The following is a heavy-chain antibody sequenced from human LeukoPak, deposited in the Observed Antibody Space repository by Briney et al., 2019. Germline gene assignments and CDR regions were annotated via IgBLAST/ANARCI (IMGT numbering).Heavy chain of an antibody. D-gene: IGHD3-3*01. CDR1: GGSISSSSYY. V-gene: IGHV4-39*01. CDR3: ARPTSSYYDFWSGSPGAFDY. Sequence: SETLSLTCTVSGGSISSSSYYWGWIRQPPGKGLEWIGSIYYSGSTYYNPSLKSRVTISVDMSKNQFSLKLSSVTAADTAVYYCARPTSSYYDFWSGSPGAFDYWGQGTLVTVSS. CDR2: IYYSGST. J-gene: IGHJ4*02.